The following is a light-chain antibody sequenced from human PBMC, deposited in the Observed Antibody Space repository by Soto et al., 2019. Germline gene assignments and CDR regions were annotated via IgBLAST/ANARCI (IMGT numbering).Light chain of an antibody. J-gene: IGKJ5*01. CDR3: QQYGSSRPWT. CDR2: GAS. Sequence: VLTHSPATLSASQGERVTLSCRASQCVSSSYLAWYQQKPGHAPRRLIYGASSRATGIPDRFSGSGSGTDFTLTISRLEPEDFAVYYCQQYGSSRPWTFGQGTRLEIK. CDR1: QCVSSSY. V-gene: IGKV3-20*01.